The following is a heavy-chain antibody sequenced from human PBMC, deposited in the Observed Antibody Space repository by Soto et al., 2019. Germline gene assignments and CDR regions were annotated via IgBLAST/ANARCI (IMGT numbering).Heavy chain of an antibody. CDR3: TTDSPDGYNPDQVFG. D-gene: IGHD5-12*01. J-gene: IGHJ4*02. CDR1: GFTFSNAW. Sequence: PGGSLRLSCAASGFTFSNAWMNWVRQAPGKGLEWVGRIKSKTDGGTADYAAPVKGRFTISRDDSKNTLYLQMNSLKTEDTAVYYCTTDSPDGYNPDQVFGWGQGTLVTVSS. CDR2: IKSKTDGGTA. V-gene: IGHV3-15*07.